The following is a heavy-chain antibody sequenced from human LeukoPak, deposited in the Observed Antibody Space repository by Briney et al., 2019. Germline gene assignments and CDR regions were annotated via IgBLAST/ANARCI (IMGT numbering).Heavy chain of an antibody. CDR3: AKRYCSGGSCYMGFDY. CDR2: ISGSGGST. D-gene: IGHD2-15*01. CDR1: GFTFSSYA. V-gene: IGHV3-23*01. Sequence: GGSLRLSCAASGFTFSSYAMSWVRQAPGKGLEWVSAISGSGGSTYYADSVKGRFTISRDNSKNTLYLQMNSLRAEDTAVYYCAKRYCSGGSCYMGFDYWGQGTLVTVSP. J-gene: IGHJ4*02.